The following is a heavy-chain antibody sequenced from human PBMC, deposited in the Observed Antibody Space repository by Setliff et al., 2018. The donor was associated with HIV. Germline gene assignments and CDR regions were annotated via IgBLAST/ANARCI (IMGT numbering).Heavy chain of an antibody. J-gene: IGHJ6*03. CDR3: ARLTIFGVVMATYYMDV. Sequence: SETLSLTCTVSGGSISSGTYYWSWIRQPAGKALEWIVRIYTSGSTNYNPSLKSRVTISVDTSKNQFSLKLSSVTAADTAVYYCARLTIFGVVMATYYMDVWGKGTTVTVSS. D-gene: IGHD3-3*01. CDR1: GGSISSGTYY. CDR2: IYTSGST. V-gene: IGHV4-61*02.